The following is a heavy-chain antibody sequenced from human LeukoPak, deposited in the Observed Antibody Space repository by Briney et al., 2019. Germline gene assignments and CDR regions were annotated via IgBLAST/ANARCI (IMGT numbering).Heavy chain of an antibody. CDR1: GFTFSSYG. J-gene: IGHJ4*02. Sequence: PGRSLRLSCAASGFTFSSYGMHWVRQAPGKGLEWVAVIWYDGSNKYYADSVKGRFTISRDNSKNTLYLQMNSLRAEDTAVYYCARDSGTYYPEYWGQGTLVTVSS. CDR3: ARDSGTYYPEY. V-gene: IGHV3-33*01. D-gene: IGHD1-26*01. CDR2: IWYDGSNK.